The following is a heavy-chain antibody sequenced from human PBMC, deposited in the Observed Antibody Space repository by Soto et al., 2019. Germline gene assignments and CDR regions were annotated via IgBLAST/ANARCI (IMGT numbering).Heavy chain of an antibody. V-gene: IGHV4-4*07. Sequence: KPSETLSLTCTVSGGSISSYYWSWIRQPAGKGLEWIGRIYTSGSTNYNPSLKSRVTMSVDTSKNQFSLKLSSVTAADTAVYYCARDRDTIFGVVTFDYWGQGTLVTVSS. CDR1: GGSISSYY. CDR3: ARDRDTIFGVVTFDY. D-gene: IGHD3-3*01. J-gene: IGHJ4*02. CDR2: IYTSGST.